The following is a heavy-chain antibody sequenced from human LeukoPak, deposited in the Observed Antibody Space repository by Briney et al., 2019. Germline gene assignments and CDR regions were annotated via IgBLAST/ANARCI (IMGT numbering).Heavy chain of an antibody. J-gene: IGHJ6*02. CDR2: INPNSGGT. CDR1: GYTFTGYY. CDR3: AKSIAVADYYYYYGMHV. Sequence: ASVKVSCKACGYTFTGYYIHLVRQAPGQGLEWMGWINPNSGGTNYAQKFQGRVTMTRDTSISTAYMELSRLRSDDTSVYYCAKSIAVADYYYYYGMHVWGQGTTVTVSS. D-gene: IGHD6-19*01. V-gene: IGHV1-2*02.